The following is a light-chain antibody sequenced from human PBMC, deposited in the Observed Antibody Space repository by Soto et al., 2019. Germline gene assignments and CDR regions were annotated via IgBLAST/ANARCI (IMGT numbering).Light chain of an antibody. CDR2: EVN. Sequence: QSVLTQPPSVSGSPGQSVTISCTGTSSDVGSYNRVSWYQQPPGTAPKLMIYEVNYRPSGVPDRFSGSKSGNTASLTISGLQAEDEADYYCSSYSSSSTYVFGTGTRSPS. CDR3: SSYSSSSTYV. V-gene: IGLV2-18*02. CDR1: SSDVGSYNR. J-gene: IGLJ1*01.